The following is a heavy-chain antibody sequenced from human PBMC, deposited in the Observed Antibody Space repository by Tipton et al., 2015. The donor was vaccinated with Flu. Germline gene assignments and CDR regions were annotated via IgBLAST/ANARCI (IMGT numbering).Heavy chain of an antibody. CDR3: AKDMTIFGVVFDY. CDR2: ISGSGGST. D-gene: IGHD3-3*01. J-gene: IGHJ4*02. Sequence: SLRLSCAASGFTFSSYAMSWVRQAPGKGLEWVSAISGSGGSTYYADSVKGRFTISRDNSKNTLYLQMNSLRAEDTAVYYCAKDMTIFGVVFDYWGQGTLVTVSS. V-gene: IGHV3-23*01. CDR1: GFTFSSYA.